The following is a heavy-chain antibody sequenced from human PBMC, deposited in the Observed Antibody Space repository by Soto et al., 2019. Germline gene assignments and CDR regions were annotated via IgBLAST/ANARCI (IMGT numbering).Heavy chain of an antibody. CDR2: ISAYNGNT. J-gene: IGHJ6*03. Sequence: ASVKVSCKASGYTFTSYGISWVRQAPGQGLEWMGWISAYNGNTNYAQKLQGRVTMTTDTSTSTAYMELRSLRSDDTAVYYCARVPLRFLEWGQPDYYYYYMDVWGKGTTVTVSS. CDR3: ARVPLRFLEWGQPDYYYYYMDV. CDR1: GYTFTSYG. V-gene: IGHV1-18*01. D-gene: IGHD3-3*01.